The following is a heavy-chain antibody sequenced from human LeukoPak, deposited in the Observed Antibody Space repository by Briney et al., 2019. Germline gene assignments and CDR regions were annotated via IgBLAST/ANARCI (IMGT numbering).Heavy chain of an antibody. CDR1: GFTFDDYA. CDR2: ISWNSGSI. J-gene: IGHJ4*02. D-gene: IGHD4-17*01. Sequence: PGRSLRLSCAASGFTFDDYAMHWVRHAPGKGLEWVSGISWNSGSIGYADSVKGRFTISRDNAKNSLYLQMNSLRAEDTALYYCAKDIRRIRTTVTLNYFDYWGQGTLVTVSS. CDR3: AKDIRRIRTTVTLNYFDY. V-gene: IGHV3-9*01.